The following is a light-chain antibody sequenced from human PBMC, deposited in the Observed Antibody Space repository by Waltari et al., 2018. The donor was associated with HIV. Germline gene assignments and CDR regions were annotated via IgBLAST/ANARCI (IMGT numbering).Light chain of an antibody. CDR3: QSYDSSLSGPVV. J-gene: IGLJ2*01. CDR1: SSHIGAGYD. V-gene: IGLV1-40*01. Sequence: QSVLTQPPSVSGAPGQRVTISCTGSSSHIGAGYDVHWYQQLPGTAPKLLIYGNSKRPSGVPDRFSGSKSGTSASLAITGLQAEDEADYYCQSYDSSLSGPVVFGGGTKLTVL. CDR2: GNS.